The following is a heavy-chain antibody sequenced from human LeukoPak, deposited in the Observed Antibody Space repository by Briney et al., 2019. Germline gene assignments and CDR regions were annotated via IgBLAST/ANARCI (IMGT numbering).Heavy chain of an antibody. CDR2: ISWNSANM. J-gene: IGHJ4*02. V-gene: IGHV3-9*01. Sequence: GGSLRLSCAASRFTFEGYAMHWVRQAPGKGLEWVSGISWNSANMDYADSVKGRFTISRDNAKNSLYLQMNSLRAADTALYYCAKSGTYSSSSGYIDSWGQGTLVTVSS. CDR1: RFTFEGYA. D-gene: IGHD6-6*01. CDR3: AKSGTYSSSSGYIDS.